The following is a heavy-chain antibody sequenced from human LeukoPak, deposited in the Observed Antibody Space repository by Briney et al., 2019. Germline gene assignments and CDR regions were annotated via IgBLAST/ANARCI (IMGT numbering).Heavy chain of an antibody. CDR3: ARDPNPDILYYFDY. CDR2: ISAYNGNT. D-gene: IGHD3-9*01. V-gene: IGHV1-18*01. Sequence: ASVKVSCKASGYTFTSYGISWVRQAPGQGLEWMGWISAYNGNTNYAQKLQGRVTMTTDTSTSTAYMELRSLRSEDTAVYYCARDPNPDILYYFDYWGQGTLVTVSS. CDR1: GYTFTSYG. J-gene: IGHJ4*02.